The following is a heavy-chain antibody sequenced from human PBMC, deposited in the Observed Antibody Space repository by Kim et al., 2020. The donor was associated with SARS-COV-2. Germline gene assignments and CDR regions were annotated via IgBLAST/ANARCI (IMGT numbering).Heavy chain of an antibody. CDR3: ARVKAPLDYYDSSGYYYLDY. CDR1: GGTFSSYA. Sequence: SVKVSCKASGGTFSSYAISWVRQAPGQGLEWMGGIIPIFGTANYAQKFQGRVTITADESTSTAYMELSSLRSEDTAVYYCARVKAPLDYYDSSGYYYLDYWGQGTLVTVSS. J-gene: IGHJ4*02. CDR2: IIPIFGTA. D-gene: IGHD3-22*01. V-gene: IGHV1-69*13.